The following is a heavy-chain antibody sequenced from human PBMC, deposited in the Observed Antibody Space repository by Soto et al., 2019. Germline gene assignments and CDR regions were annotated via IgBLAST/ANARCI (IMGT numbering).Heavy chain of an antibody. D-gene: IGHD3-10*01. CDR2: TYYRSKWYN. CDR1: GDSVSSSSAA. Sequence: SQTLSLTCGISGDSVSSSSAAWNWIRQSPSRGLEWLGRTYYRSKWYNDYAVSVMSRIIINPDTSKNQFTLQLYSVTPEDTAVYSCAREENSWSYDWLDPWGHGTLVTVSS. CDR3: AREENSWSYDWLDP. V-gene: IGHV6-1*01. J-gene: IGHJ5*02.